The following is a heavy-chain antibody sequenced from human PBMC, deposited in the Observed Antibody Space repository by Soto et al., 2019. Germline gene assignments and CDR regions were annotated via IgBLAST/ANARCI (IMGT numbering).Heavy chain of an antibody. J-gene: IGHJ6*02. Sequence: TVSGGSISSYYWSWIRQPPGKGLEWIGYIYYSGSTNYNPSLKSRVTISVDTSKNQFSLKLSSVTAADTAVYYCARDRVVGATKGHYYYYGMDVWGQGTTVTVSS. CDR2: IYYSGST. CDR3: ARDRVVGATKGHYYYYGMDV. D-gene: IGHD1-26*01. CDR1: GGSISSYY. V-gene: IGHV4-59*01.